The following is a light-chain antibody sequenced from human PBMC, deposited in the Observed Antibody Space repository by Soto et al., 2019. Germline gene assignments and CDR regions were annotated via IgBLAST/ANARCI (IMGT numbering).Light chain of an antibody. CDR3: CSYAGSSTSV. J-gene: IGLJ1*01. CDR2: EGS. CDR1: SSDVGSYNL. V-gene: IGLV2-23*01. Sequence: QCVRTQAASVSGAAVESISISCTGTSSDVGSYNLVSWYQQHPGKAPKLMIYEGSKRPSGVSNRFSGSKSGNTASLTISGLQAEDEADYYCCSYAGSSTSVFGTGTKVTVL.